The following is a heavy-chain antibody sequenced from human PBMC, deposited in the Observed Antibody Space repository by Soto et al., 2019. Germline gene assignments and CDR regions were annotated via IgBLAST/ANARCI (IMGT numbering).Heavy chain of an antibody. V-gene: IGHV3-21*01. D-gene: IGHD2-2*01. CDR2: VSSSSSDI. J-gene: IGHJ6*03. Sequence: EVQLVESGGGLVKPGGSLRLSCAASGFTFSSYSMNWIRQAPGKGLEWVSSVSSSSSDIYYADSVKGRCTISRDNAKKSPYLQTKSPRAEDTAVYYCRGTNRMSSSMDIWGKGTTVTVSS. CDR3: RGTNRMSSSMDI. CDR1: GFTFSSYS.